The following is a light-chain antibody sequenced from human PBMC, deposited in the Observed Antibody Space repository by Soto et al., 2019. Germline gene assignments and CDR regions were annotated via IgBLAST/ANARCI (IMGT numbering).Light chain of an antibody. CDR2: EGS. Sequence: QSALTQPASVSGSPGQSITISCTGTSSDVGNYNLVSWYQQHPGKAPKLMIYEGSKRPSGVSNRFSGSKSGNTASLTISGLQAEDEADYYCCSYAGSSTSVFGGGTKVTVL. CDR3: CSYAGSSTSV. V-gene: IGLV2-23*01. CDR1: SSDVGNYNL. J-gene: IGLJ2*01.